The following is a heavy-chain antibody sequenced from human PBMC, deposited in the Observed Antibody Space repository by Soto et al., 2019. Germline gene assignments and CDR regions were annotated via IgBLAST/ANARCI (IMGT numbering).Heavy chain of an antibody. CDR1: GGSISDDDSY. J-gene: IGHJ4*02. CDR3: ARDRANSPDYFDN. V-gene: IGHV4-30-4*01. CDR2: IYYSGRT. D-gene: IGHD1-1*01. Sequence: QVQLQESGPGLVKPSQTLSLSCTVSGGSISDDDSYWSWIRQPPGKGLEWLGYIYYSGRTNYNPSLNSRLTISLDTSKNQFSPRLTSVSAADTAVYYCARDRANSPDYFDNWGQGTLVTVSS.